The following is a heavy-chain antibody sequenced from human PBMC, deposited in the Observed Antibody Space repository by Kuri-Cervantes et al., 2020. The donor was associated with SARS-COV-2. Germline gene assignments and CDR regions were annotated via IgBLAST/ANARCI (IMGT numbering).Heavy chain of an antibody. CDR2: IYYSGST. V-gene: IGHV4-59*01. Sequence: GSLRLSCTVSGASISDYYWSWIRQPPGKGLEWIGYIYYSGSTNYNPSLKSRVTISVDTSKNQFSLKLSSVTAADTAVYYCARGSNAPYYYYYYMDVWGKGTTVTVSS. CDR1: GASISDYY. CDR3: ARGSNAPYYYYYYMDV. J-gene: IGHJ6*03.